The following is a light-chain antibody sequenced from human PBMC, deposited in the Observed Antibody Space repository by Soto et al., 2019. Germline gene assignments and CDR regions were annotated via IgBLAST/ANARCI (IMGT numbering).Light chain of an antibody. CDR1: SSDVGSYNL. CDR2: EGS. Sequence: QSALTQPASVSGSPGQSITISCTGTSSDVGSYNLASWYQQHPGKAPKLMIYEGSKRPSGVSNRFSGSKSGNTASLTISGLQAEDEADYYCCSYAGNSLYVFGTGTKVTVL. CDR3: CSYAGNSLYV. V-gene: IGLV2-23*01. J-gene: IGLJ1*01.